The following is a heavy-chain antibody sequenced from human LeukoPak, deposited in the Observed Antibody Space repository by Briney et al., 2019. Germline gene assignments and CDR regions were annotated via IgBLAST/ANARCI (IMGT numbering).Heavy chain of an antibody. V-gene: IGHV3-23*01. Sequence: GGSLRLSCAASGYTFSSYAMGWVRQAPGRGLEWVSAISGSGGTTYYADSVKGRFTISRDNSKNTLYLQMNSLRAEDTAVYYCAKDLKRKGIGPGTGDPFDYWGQGTLVTVSS. J-gene: IGHJ4*02. CDR3: AKDLKRKGIGPGTGDPFDY. CDR1: GYTFSSYA. CDR2: ISGSGGTT. D-gene: IGHD1-14*01.